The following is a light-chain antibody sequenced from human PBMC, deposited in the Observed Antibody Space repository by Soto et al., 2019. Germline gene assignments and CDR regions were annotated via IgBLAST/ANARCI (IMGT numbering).Light chain of an antibody. Sequence: DIQMTQSPSTLSASVGDRVTITCRASHSISSWLAWYQQKPGKAPKLLIYKASSLESGVPSRFSGSGSGTEFTLPISSLQPDDFATYYCQQYNSYPWTCGQGTKVEIK. J-gene: IGKJ1*01. CDR1: HSISSW. CDR2: KAS. V-gene: IGKV1-5*03. CDR3: QQYNSYPWT.